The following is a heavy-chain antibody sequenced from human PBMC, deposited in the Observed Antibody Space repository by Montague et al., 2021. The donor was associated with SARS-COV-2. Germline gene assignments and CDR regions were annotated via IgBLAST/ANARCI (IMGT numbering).Heavy chain of an antibody. J-gene: IGHJ3*02. CDR3: TIPMVRGFSRAFDI. V-gene: IGHV4-34*01. Sequence: SDTLSLTCAVYGGSFSGYYWSWIRQPPGKRLEWIGEINHSGSTNYNPSLKSRVTISVDTSKNQFSLKLSSVTAADTAVYYCTIPMVRGFSRAFDIWGQGTMVTVSS. CDR2: INHSGST. CDR1: GGSFSGYY. D-gene: IGHD3-10*01.